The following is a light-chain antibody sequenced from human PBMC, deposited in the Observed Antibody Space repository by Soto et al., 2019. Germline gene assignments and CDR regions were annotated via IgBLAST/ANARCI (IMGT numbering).Light chain of an antibody. CDR2: DAS. V-gene: IGKV1-17*01. Sequence: DIRMTQSPSSLSASVGDRVTITCRASQGIRNDLAWYQQKPGKAPKRLIYDASSLQSGVPSRFSGSGSGTEFTLTISSLQPEDSATYYCLQHNNYPPITFGQGTRLEIK. CDR3: LQHNNYPPIT. CDR1: QGIRND. J-gene: IGKJ5*01.